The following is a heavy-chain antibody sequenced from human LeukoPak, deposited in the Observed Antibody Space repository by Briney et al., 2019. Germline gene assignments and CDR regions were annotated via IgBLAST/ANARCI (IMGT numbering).Heavy chain of an antibody. Sequence: GGSLRLSCAASNFAFSTYAMTWVRQAPGKGLEWVSSITAGGGTSYADSVKGRFTTSRDNSKNTLYLQMNSLRAEDTAVYYCARDLRVGIAVAGTWYYYGMDVWGQGTTVTVSS. CDR1: NFAFSTYA. V-gene: IGHV3-23*01. CDR3: ARDLRVGIAVAGTWYYYGMDV. J-gene: IGHJ6*02. D-gene: IGHD6-19*01. CDR2: ITAGGGT.